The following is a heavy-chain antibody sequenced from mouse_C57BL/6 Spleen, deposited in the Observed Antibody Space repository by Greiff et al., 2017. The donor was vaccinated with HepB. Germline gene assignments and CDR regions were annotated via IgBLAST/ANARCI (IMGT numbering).Heavy chain of an antibody. J-gene: IGHJ2*01. V-gene: IGHV1-26*01. CDR1: GYTFTDYY. CDR2: INPNNGGT. Sequence: EVQLQQSGPELVKPGASVKISCKASGYTFTDYYMNWVKQSHGKSLEWIGDINPNNGGTSYNQKFKGKATLTVDKSSSTAYMELRSLTSEDSAVYYCAIGVLFDYWGQGTTLTVSS. D-gene: IGHD2-14*01. CDR3: AIGVLFDY.